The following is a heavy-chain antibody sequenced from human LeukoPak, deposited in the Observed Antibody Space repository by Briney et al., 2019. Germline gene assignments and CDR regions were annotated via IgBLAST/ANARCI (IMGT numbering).Heavy chain of an antibody. J-gene: IGHJ3*02. Sequence: GGSLRLSCAASGFTFSSYAMSWVRQAPGKGLEWVSAISGSGGSAYYADSGKGRFTISRDNSMNTLSLQMNILRAEDTAVYYCAEAIVSYYGSGRNDAFDIWGQGTMVTVSS. V-gene: IGHV3-23*01. CDR1: GFTFSSYA. CDR2: ISGSGGSA. CDR3: AEAIVSYYGSGRNDAFDI. D-gene: IGHD3-10*01.